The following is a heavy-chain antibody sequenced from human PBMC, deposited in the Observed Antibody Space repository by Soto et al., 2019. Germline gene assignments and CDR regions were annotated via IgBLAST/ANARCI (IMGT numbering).Heavy chain of an antibody. CDR3: AKERQLVLSAGWVDP. J-gene: IGHJ5*02. V-gene: IGHV3-9*01. D-gene: IGHD6-6*01. Sequence: GGSLRLSCAASGFTFDDYAMHWVRQAPGKGLEWVSGISWNSATIGYADSVKGRFTISRDNTKNSLYLQMNSLRTEDTALYYCAKERQLVLSAGWVDPWGQGTLVTVSS. CDR1: GFTFDDYA. CDR2: ISWNSATI.